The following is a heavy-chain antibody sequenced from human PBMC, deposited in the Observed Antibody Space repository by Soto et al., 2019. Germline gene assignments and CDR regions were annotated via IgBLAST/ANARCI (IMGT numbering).Heavy chain of an antibody. CDR2: ISGSGGDT. V-gene: IGHV3-23*01. CDR1: GFIFSDYG. CDR3: AKRGDKGYYFDD. J-gene: IGHJ4*02. Sequence: EVQLLESGGGLVQPGESLRLACAASGFIFSDYGMSWVRQAPGKGLEWVSAISGSGGDTYYADSVKGRFTISRDNSKNTLFLQISSLRAEDTAVYYCAKRGDKGYYFDDWGQGTLVTVSS. D-gene: IGHD2-21*02.